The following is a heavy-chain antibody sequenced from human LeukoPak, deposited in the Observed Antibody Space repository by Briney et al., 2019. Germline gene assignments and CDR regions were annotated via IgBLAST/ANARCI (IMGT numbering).Heavy chain of an antibody. D-gene: IGHD5-18*01. CDR2: INHSGST. V-gene: IGHV4-34*01. Sequence: PSETLSLTCAVYGGSFSGYYWSWIRQPPGKGLEWIGEINHSGSTNYNPSLKSRVTISVDTSKNQFSLKLSSVTAADTAVYYCARASTAMGDFDYWGQGTLVTVSS. CDR3: ARASTAMGDFDY. J-gene: IGHJ4*02. CDR1: GGSFSGYY.